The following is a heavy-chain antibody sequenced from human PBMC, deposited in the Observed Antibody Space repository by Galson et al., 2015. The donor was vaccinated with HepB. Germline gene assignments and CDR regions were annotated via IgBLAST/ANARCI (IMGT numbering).Heavy chain of an antibody. Sequence: SLRLSCAASGFTFSYYDMHWVRQTTGGGLEWVATIVTVADTYYPGSVKGRFTISREDARNSLYLHMRSLKAGDTAVYYCARACTEPNCHTPSGLDLWGQGTMVTVSS. V-gene: IGHV3-13*04. CDR1: GFTFSYYD. CDR3: ARACTEPNCHTPSGLDL. CDR2: IVTVADT. J-gene: IGHJ3*01. D-gene: IGHD2-8*02.